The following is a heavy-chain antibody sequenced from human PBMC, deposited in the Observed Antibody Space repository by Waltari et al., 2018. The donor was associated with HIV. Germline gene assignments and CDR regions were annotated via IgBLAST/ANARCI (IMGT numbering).Heavy chain of an antibody. CDR1: GYTFTSYA. Sequence: QVKLVQSGAEVKKPGASVKVSCKASGYTFTSYAMHVVRQAPGQRLEWMGWINAGNGNTKYSQKFQGRVTITRDTSASTAYMELSSLRSEDTAVYYCARDRIPYYYDSSPDSYGMDVWGQGTTVTVSS. J-gene: IGHJ6*02. V-gene: IGHV1-3*01. CDR2: INAGNGNT. CDR3: ARDRIPYYYDSSPDSYGMDV. D-gene: IGHD3-22*01.